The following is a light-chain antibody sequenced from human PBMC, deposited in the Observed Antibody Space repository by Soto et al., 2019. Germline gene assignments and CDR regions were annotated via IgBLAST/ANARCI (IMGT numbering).Light chain of an antibody. V-gene: IGKV3-11*01. CDR3: QQHSNWPLT. CDR2: DAS. CDR1: QTVRNN. J-gene: IGKJ4*01. Sequence: EIVLTQSPATLSLSPGERATLYCRASQTVRNNLAWYQQRPGQAPRLLIYDASSRATVIPARFSGSVCGTDCTLTISSLETEDFAVYYCQQHSNWPLTFGGGTKVEIK.